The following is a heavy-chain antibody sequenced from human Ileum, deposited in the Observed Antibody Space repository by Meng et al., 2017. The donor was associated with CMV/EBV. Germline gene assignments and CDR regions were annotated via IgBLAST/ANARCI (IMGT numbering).Heavy chain of an antibody. CDR2: IRSKANSYAT. CDR1: GFTFSGSA. V-gene: IGHV3-73*01. D-gene: IGHD3-22*01. CDR3: TSRVGSYDSSGYQGHD. J-gene: IGHJ4*02. Sequence: GGSLRLSCAASGFTFSGSAMHWVRQASGKGLEWVGRIRSKANSYATAYAASVKGRFTISRDDSKNTAYLQMNSLKTEDTAVYYCTSRVGSYDSSGYQGHDWGQGTLVTVSS.